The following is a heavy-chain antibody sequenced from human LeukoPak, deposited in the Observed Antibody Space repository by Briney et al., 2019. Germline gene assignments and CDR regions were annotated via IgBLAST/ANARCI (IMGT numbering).Heavy chain of an antibody. Sequence: GGSLRLSCAASGFTFSSYAMSWVRQAPGKGLEWVSAISGSGGSTYYADSVKGRFTISRDNSKNTLYLQMNSLRAEDTAVCYCARGTPYPGTPTDYWGQGTLVTVSS. CDR2: ISGSGGST. V-gene: IGHV3-23*01. CDR1: GFTFSSYA. D-gene: IGHD2-15*01. J-gene: IGHJ4*02. CDR3: ARGTPYPGTPTDY.